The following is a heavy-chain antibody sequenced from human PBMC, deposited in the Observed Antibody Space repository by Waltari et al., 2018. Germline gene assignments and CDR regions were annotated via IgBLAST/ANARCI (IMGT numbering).Heavy chain of an antibody. CDR2: IRGSAGST. Sequence: EVQLLESGGGLVQPGGSLRLSCAASGFTFSSYAMSWVRQAPGKGLEWVATIRGSAGSTYYADSVQGRCTISRDNSKNTLYLQMHSLRAEDTAVYYCAKDRSSSWYLGFDFWGQGTLVTVSS. V-gene: IGHV3-23*01. D-gene: IGHD6-13*01. CDR1: GFTFSSYA. J-gene: IGHJ4*02. CDR3: AKDRSSSWYLGFDF.